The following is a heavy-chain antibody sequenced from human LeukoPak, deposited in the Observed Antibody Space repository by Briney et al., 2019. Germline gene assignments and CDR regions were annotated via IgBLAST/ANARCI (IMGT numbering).Heavy chain of an antibody. D-gene: IGHD3-22*01. CDR1: GFTFSSYW. CDR2: ISSSGSTI. CDR3: AKDILDYYDSSGYY. Sequence: GGSLRLSCAASGFTFSSYWMSWVRQAPGKGLEWVSYISSSGSTIYYADSVKGRFTISRDNAKNSLYLQMNSLRAEDTAVYYCAKDILDYYDSSGYYWGQGTLVTVSS. J-gene: IGHJ4*02. V-gene: IGHV3-48*04.